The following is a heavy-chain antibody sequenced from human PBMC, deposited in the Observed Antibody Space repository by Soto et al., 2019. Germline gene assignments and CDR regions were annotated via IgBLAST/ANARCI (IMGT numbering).Heavy chain of an antibody. J-gene: IGHJ5*02. CDR1: GFTFSTYG. CDR3: ARGVGGSVLKLYAP. D-gene: IGHD2-8*01. CDR2: IAYDGSNK. V-gene: IGHV3-30*03. Sequence: PWGSLRLSCASSGFTFSTYGMPWVRQAPGKGLEWVAVIAYDGSNKYYADSVKGRFTISRDNSKNTLYLQMNSLRAEDTAVYYCARGVGGSVLKLYAPWGQRTLVIVSA.